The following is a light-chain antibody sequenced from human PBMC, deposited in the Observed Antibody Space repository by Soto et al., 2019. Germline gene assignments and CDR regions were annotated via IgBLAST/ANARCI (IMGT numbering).Light chain of an antibody. CDR3: QQCGSSPS. CDR2: DTS. V-gene: IGKV3-20*01. J-gene: IGKJ1*01. CDR1: QSVSSSY. Sequence: EIVLTQSPGTLSLSPGERATLSCRASQSVSSSYLAWYQQKPGQAPRLLIYDTSSRATGIPDSFSGSGSGTDFTLAISRLEPEDLAVYYCQQCGSSPSFGQGTKVELK.